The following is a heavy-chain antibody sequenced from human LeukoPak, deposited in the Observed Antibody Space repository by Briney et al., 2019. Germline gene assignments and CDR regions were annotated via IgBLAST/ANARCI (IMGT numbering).Heavy chain of an antibody. Sequence: PSETLSLTCAVYVGSFSGHYWSWIRQPPGKGLEWIGEINHSGSTNYNPSLKSRVTMSVDTSKNQFSLELSSVSAADTAVYFCARSYCSGDCYSAFDIWSQGTTVVVSS. CDR3: ARSYCSGDCYSAFDI. D-gene: IGHD2-21*02. CDR2: INHSGST. V-gene: IGHV4-34*01. J-gene: IGHJ3*02. CDR1: VGSFSGHY.